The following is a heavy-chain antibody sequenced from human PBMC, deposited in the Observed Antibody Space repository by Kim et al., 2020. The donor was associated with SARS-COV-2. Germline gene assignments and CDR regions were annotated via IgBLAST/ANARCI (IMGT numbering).Heavy chain of an antibody. CDR1: GGSISSGGYY. V-gene: IGHV4-31*03. Sequence: SETLSLTCTVSGGSISSGGYYWSWIRQHPGKGLEWIGYIYYSGSTYYNPSLKSRVTISVDTSKNQFSLKLSSVTAADTAVYYCASIELELGVYWGQGTLVTVSS. CDR3: ASIELELGVY. J-gene: IGHJ4*02. D-gene: IGHD1-7*01. CDR2: IYYSGST.